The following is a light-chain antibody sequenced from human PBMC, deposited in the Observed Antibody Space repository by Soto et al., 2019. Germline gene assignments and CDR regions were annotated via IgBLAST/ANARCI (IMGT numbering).Light chain of an antibody. J-gene: IGKJ4*01. Sequence: EIVMTQSPATLSVSPGERATLSCRASQSVSGNLAWYQQKPVQAPRLLIYGASTRATGIPARFSGSGSGTEFTLAISSLQSEDFAVYYCQQYNNWPPLTFGGGTKVEIK. CDR1: QSVSGN. CDR3: QQYNNWPPLT. V-gene: IGKV3-15*01. CDR2: GAS.